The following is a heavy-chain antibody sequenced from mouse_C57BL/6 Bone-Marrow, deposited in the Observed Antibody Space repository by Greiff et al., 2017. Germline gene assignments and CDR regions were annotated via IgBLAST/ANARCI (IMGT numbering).Heavy chain of an antibody. J-gene: IGHJ3*01. V-gene: IGHV5-4*01. Sequence: EVQGVESGGGLVKPGGSLKLSCAASGFTFSSYAMSWVRQTPEKRLEWVATISDGGSYTDYPDNVKGRFTITRDNAKNNLYLQMSHLKSEDTAMYYCARGGIRAWFAYWGQGTLVTVSA. CDR2: ISDGGSYT. D-gene: IGHD2-4*01. CDR1: GFTFSSYA. CDR3: ARGGIRAWFAY.